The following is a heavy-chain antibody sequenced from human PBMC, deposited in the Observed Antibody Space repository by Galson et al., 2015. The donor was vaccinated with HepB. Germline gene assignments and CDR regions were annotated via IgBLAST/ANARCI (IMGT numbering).Heavy chain of an antibody. CDR3: ARDAPPGDYVYYYYYGMDV. D-gene: IGHD4-17*01. V-gene: IGHV3-66*02. CDR2: IYSGGST. Sequence: SLRLSCAASGFTVSSNYMSWVRQAPGKGLEWVSVIYSGGSTYYADSVKGRFTISRDNSKNTLYLQMNSLRAEDTAVYYCARDAPPGDYVYYYYYGMDVWGQGTTVTVSS. J-gene: IGHJ6*02. CDR1: GFTVSSNY.